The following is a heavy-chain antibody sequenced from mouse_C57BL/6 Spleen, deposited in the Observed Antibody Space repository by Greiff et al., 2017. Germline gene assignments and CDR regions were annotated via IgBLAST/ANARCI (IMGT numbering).Heavy chain of an antibody. V-gene: IGHV1-80*01. Sequence: VQLQQSGAELVKPGASVKISCKASGYAFSSYWMNWVKQRPGKGLEWIGQIYPGDGDTNYNGKFKGKATLTADKSSSTAYMQLSSLTSEDSEVYFCASPNYYGSKGGFDYWGQGTTLTVSS. J-gene: IGHJ2*01. CDR3: ASPNYYGSKGGFDY. CDR2: IYPGDGDT. D-gene: IGHD1-1*01. CDR1: GYAFSSYW.